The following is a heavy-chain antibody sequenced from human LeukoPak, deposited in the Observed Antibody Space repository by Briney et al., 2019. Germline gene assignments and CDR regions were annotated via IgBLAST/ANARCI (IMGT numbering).Heavy chain of an antibody. J-gene: IGHJ4*02. CDR2: ISGSGGST. CDR1: GFTFSSYA. D-gene: IGHD1-26*01. V-gene: IGHV3-23*01. CDR3: AKGPNGLLGGYFDS. Sequence: PGGSLRLSCAASGFTFSSYAMSWVRQAPGKGLEWGSAISGSGGSTYYADSVKGRFTISRDNSKNTLYLQMNSLRAEDTAVYYCAKGPNGLLGGYFDSWGQGTLVTVSS.